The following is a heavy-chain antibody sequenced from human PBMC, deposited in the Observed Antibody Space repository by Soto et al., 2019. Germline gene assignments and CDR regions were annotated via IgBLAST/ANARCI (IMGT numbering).Heavy chain of an antibody. CDR2: VSNDGKIE. V-gene: IGHV3-30*01. D-gene: IGHD1-26*01. Sequence: QVQLVESGGVVVQPGRSLRLSCAASGFTFSDYSMQWVRQAPGKGLEWVAVVSNDGKIEYYADALKGRFSIFRVKSTNSLYLQMNSLRSEDTAVYYCAREVGTTFRLDCWGQGTLVTVA. J-gene: IGHJ4*02. CDR1: GFTFSDYS. CDR3: AREVGTTFRLDC.